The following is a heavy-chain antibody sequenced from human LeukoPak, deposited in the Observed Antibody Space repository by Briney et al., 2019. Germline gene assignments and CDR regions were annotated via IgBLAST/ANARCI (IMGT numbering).Heavy chain of an antibody. Sequence: PGGSLRLSCAASGFTVSSNYMSWVRQAPGKGLEWVSVIYSGGSTYYADSVKGRFTITRDNSKNTLSLEMNSLRPEDTAVYYCVKGSAGSRPYYFDYWGQGTLLTVSS. V-gene: IGHV3-53*01. CDR2: IYSGGST. D-gene: IGHD6-13*01. J-gene: IGHJ4*02. CDR1: GFTVSSNY. CDR3: VKGSAGSRPYYFDY.